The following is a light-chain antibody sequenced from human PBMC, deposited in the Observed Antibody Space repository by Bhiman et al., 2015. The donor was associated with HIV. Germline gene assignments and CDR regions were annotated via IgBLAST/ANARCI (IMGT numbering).Light chain of an antibody. V-gene: IGLV2-14*03. Sequence: QSALTQPASVSGSPGQSVTISCTGTSSDVGVFNYVSWYQQHPGKAPRLIIYDVNERPSGVPDRFSGSKSGTSASLAISGLQAEDEADYYCAAWDGSLSGRVFGGGTKLTVL. CDR3: AAWDGSLSGRV. J-gene: IGLJ3*02. CDR1: SSDVGVFNY. CDR2: DVN.